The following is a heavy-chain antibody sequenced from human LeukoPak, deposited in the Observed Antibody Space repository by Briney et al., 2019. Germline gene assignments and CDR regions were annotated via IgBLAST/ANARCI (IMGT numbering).Heavy chain of an antibody. D-gene: IGHD5-12*01. CDR3: ARGVANDQMGY. CDR2: IYYSGST. V-gene: IGHV4-59*01. J-gene: IGHJ4*02. Sequence: SETLSLTCTVSGGSISSYYWSWIRQPPGKGLEWIGYIYYSGSTNYNPSLKSRVTISVDTSKNQFSLKLSSVTAADTAVYYCARGVANDQMGYWGQGTLVTVSS. CDR1: GGSISSYY.